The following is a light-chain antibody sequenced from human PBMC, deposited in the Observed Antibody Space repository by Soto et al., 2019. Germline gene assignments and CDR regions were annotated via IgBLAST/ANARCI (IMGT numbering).Light chain of an antibody. CDR3: CSYVGANTYV. Sequence: QSAKGHPASVSWSPGHAITISCTGTSSTVGGFNVVSWYQQHPGKAPKVIIYEGIKRPSGVSNRFSGSNSGSTASLTISGLQAEDQADHYCCSYVGANTYVFGTGTKVTVL. J-gene: IGLJ1*01. V-gene: IGLV2-23*01. CDR1: SSTVGGFNV. CDR2: EGI.